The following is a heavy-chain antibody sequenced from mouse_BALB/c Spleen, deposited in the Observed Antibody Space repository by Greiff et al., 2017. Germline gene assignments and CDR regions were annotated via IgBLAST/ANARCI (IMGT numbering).Heavy chain of an antibody. J-gene: IGHJ4*01. Sequence: QVQLQQSGAELVRPGPSVKISCKASGYTFTNYWLGWVKQRPGHGLEWIGDIYPGGGYTYYNEKFKGKATLTADTTSSYAYMQLSSLTSEDSAVYFCASRGSPYYAMDYWGQGTSVTVSS. D-gene: IGHD1-1*02. CDR3: ASRGSPYYAMDY. CDR1: GYTFTNYW. CDR2: IYPGGGYT. V-gene: IGHV1-63*02.